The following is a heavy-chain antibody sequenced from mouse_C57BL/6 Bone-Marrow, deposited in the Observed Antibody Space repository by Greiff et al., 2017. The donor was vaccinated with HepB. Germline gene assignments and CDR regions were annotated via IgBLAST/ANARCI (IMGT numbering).Heavy chain of an antibody. CDR3: ARGLYYGYDDAMDY. J-gene: IGHJ4*01. Sequence: EVKLQESGPGLVKPSQSLSLTCSVTGYSITSGYYWNWIRQFPGNKLEWMGYISYDGSNKYNPSLKNRISITRDTSKNQFVLKLKSVTTEDTATDYCARGLYYGYDDAMDYWGQGTSVTVSS. D-gene: IGHD2-2*01. CDR2: ISYDGSN. V-gene: IGHV3-6*01. CDR1: GYSITSGYY.